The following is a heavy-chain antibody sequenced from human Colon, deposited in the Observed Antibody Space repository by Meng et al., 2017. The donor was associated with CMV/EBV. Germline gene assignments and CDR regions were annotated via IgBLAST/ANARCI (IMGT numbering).Heavy chain of an antibody. CDR2: ISGSGGST. V-gene: IGHV3-23*01. Sequence: GESLKISCAASGFTFSNYAMNWVRQAPGKGLEWVSGISGSGGSTFHADSVKGRFTISRDNAKNTVYLQMSSLRADDTAVYFCAKTIAPGTLARPFDPWGQGTLVTVSS. D-gene: IGHD6-6*01. CDR3: AKTIAPGTLARPFDP. J-gene: IGHJ5*02. CDR1: GFTFSNYA.